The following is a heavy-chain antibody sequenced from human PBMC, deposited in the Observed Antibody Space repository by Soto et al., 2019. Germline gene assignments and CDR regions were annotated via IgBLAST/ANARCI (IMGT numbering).Heavy chain of an antibody. CDR1: GFNFDDSA. CDR3: AKGRSSMIVVVMDY. CDR2: ITWNSGHI. J-gene: IGHJ4*02. Sequence: GGSLRVSCVASGFNFDDSAMNWVRQVPGKGLEWVSGITWNSGHILYADSVKGRFTISRDDAKKSLYLELNSLRPEDTALYYCAKGRSSMIVVVMDYWGQGTPVTVSS. D-gene: IGHD3-22*01. V-gene: IGHV3-9*01.